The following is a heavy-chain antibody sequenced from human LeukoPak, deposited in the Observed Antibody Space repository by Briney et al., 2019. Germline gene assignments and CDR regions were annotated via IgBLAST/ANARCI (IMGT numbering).Heavy chain of an antibody. J-gene: IGHJ4*02. Sequence: PSETLSLTCAVSGDLMNRESFFWGWLRQPPGKGVEWIGSIYYSGTTYYNPSLKSRVSVSVDTSNNQCSLRLRSVTAADTAVYFCAAASVQYFDSSGYYFYFECWGQGTLAPVSS. CDR1: GDLMNRESFF. CDR3: AAASVQYFDSSGYYFYFEC. CDR2: IYYSGTT. V-gene: IGHV4-39*01. D-gene: IGHD3-22*01.